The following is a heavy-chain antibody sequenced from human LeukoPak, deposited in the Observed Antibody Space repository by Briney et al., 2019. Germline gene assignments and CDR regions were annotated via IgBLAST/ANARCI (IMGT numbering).Heavy chain of an antibody. J-gene: IGHJ6*02. V-gene: IGHV4-4*02. CDR3: ARQYSSSWNGYYYYYGMDV. D-gene: IGHD6-13*01. CDR1: GGSISSNNW. Sequence: SGTLSLTCAVSGGSISSNNWWSWVRQPPGKGLEWIGEIYHSGSTNYNPSLKSRVTISVDKSKNQFSLKLSSVTAADTAVYYCARQYSSSWNGYYYYYGMDVWGQGTTVTVSS. CDR2: IYHSGST.